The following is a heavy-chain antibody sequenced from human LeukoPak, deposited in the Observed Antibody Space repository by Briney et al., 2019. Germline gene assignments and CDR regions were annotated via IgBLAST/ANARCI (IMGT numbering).Heavy chain of an antibody. Sequence: PGGSLRLSCAASGFTFGTSAMSWVRQAPGKGLEWVSVIYSGGSTYYADSVKGRFTISRDNSKNTLYLQMNSLRAEDTAVYYCARGHVWELFDYWGQGTLVTVSS. CDR2: IYSGGST. D-gene: IGHD1-26*01. J-gene: IGHJ4*02. V-gene: IGHV3-53*01. CDR1: GFTFGTSA. CDR3: ARGHVWELFDY.